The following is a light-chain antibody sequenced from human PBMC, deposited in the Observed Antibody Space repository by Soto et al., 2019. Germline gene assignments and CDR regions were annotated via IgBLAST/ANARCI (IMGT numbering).Light chain of an antibody. J-gene: IGKJ3*01. CDR2: AAS. CDR1: QGIRND. CDR3: LQKYFYPFP. Sequence: AIPMTQSPSSLSASVGDRVTITCRASQGIRNDLDWFQQKPGKAPKLLIYAASNLQSGVPARFSGSGSGTDFTLTISSLQPEHFATYYCLQKYFYPFPFGPGTKVDIK. V-gene: IGKV1-6*01.